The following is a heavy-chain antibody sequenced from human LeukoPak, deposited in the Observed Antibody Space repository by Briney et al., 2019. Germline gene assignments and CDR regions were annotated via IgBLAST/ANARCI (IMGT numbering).Heavy chain of an antibody. Sequence: SETLSLTCSVSGGLNTHYNWRWVRQTPGKGGEVIGYIYHSASTKYTPSLNSRVTISVDTSKNHFSLKLSPVTAADTAVYYCARGQWLPVFDFWGQGTLVTVSS. CDR2: IYHSAST. J-gene: IGHJ4*02. D-gene: IGHD3-22*01. CDR3: ARGQWLPVFDF. V-gene: IGHV4-59*01. CDR1: GGLNTHYN.